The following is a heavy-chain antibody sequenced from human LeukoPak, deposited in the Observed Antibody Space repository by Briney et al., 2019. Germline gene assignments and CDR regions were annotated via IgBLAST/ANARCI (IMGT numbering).Heavy chain of an antibody. CDR1: GGSISSGSYY. D-gene: IGHD2-15*01. Sequence: PSETLSLTCTVSGGSISSGSYYWSWIRQPAGKGLEWIGRIYTSGSTNYNPSLKSRVIISVDTSKNQFSLKLSSVTAAATAVYYCARERVYCSGGSCPGEWFDPWGQGTLVTVSS. V-gene: IGHV4-61*02. J-gene: IGHJ5*02. CDR2: IYTSGST. CDR3: ARERVYCSGGSCPGEWFDP.